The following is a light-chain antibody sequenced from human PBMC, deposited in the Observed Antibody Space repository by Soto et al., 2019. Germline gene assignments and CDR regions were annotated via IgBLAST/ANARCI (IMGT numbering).Light chain of an antibody. CDR3: CSDAGRSTYV. CDR1: GSYNF. CDR2: EVS. Sequence: QSVLTQPASVSGSPGQSITISCTVGSYNFVSWYQQHPGKAPKVLIYEVSKGPSGVSDRFSGSKSGNTASLTISGLQAEDEADYYCCSDAGRSTYVFGTGTKVTVL. J-gene: IGLJ1*01. V-gene: IGLV2-23*02.